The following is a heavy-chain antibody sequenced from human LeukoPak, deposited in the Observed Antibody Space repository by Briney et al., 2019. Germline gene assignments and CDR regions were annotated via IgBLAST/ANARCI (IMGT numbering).Heavy chain of an antibody. Sequence: GESLKISCAASGFTFSDYYMSWIRQAPGKGLEWVSYISSSGSTIYYADSVKGRFTISRDNAKNSLYLQMNSLRAEDTAVYYCARGWAAAVDYYYYMDVWGKGTTVTVSS. CDR2: ISSSGSTI. D-gene: IGHD6-13*01. J-gene: IGHJ6*03. V-gene: IGHV3-11*04. CDR1: GFTFSDYY. CDR3: ARGWAAAVDYYYYMDV.